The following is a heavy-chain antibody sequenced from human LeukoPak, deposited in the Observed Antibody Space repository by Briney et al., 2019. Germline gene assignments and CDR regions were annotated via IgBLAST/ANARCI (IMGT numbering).Heavy chain of an antibody. D-gene: IGHD4-23*01. Sequence: PGGSLRLSCAASGFTFSNYWMHWVRQVPGKGLVWVSRINVDGSVKSHADSVKGRFTISRDNAKNTVSLQMNSLRAEDTAVYYCVRDLILVDTPGDDFDYWGQGALVTVSS. J-gene: IGHJ4*02. V-gene: IGHV3-74*01. CDR3: VRDLILVDTPGDDFDY. CDR1: GFTFSNYW. CDR2: INVDGSVK.